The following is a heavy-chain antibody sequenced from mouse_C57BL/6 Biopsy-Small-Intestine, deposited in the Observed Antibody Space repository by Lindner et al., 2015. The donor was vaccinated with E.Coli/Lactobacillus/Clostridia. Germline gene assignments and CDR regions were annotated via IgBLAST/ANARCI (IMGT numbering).Heavy chain of an antibody. J-gene: IGHJ4*01. CDR2: IIPILGV. Sequence: SVKVSCKASGGTFSIHGISWVRQAPGQGLEWMGRIIPILGVIHYAQKFHGKVTITADKSTNTTYMELSSLMSDATAVYYCAIAPSAGVFYSWGQGTLVTASS. CDR1: GGTFSIHG. V-gene: IGHV1-74*01. D-gene: IGHD3-1*01. CDR3: AIAPSAGVFYS.